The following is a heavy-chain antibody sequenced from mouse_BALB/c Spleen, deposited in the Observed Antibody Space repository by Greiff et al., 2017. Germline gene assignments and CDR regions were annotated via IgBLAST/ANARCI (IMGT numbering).Heavy chain of an antibody. CDR2: IWACGST. CDR3: ARERGNY. J-gene: IGHJ4*01. CDR1: GFSLTSYG. V-gene: IGHV2-9*02. Sequence: VHLVESGPGLVAPSQSLSITCTVSGFSLTSYGVHWVRQPPGKGLEWLGVIWACGSTNYNSSLMSRLSISKDNSKSHVFLNMNSLQTDDTAMYYCARERGNYWGQGTSVTVSS.